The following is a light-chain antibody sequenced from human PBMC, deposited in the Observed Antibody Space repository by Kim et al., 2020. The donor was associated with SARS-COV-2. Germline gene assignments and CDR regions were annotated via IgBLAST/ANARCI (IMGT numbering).Light chain of an antibody. J-gene: IGLJ2*01. Sequence: AQGQMARITCGGRNIGTISVHWYQQKPGQGPVLVMKYDRDRPSGIPERISGSNSGNTATLTISRVEAGDEADYYCQVWDNYSDHVVFGGGTQLTVL. CDR1: NIGTIS. CDR2: YDR. V-gene: IGLV3-21*04. CDR3: QVWDNYSDHVV.